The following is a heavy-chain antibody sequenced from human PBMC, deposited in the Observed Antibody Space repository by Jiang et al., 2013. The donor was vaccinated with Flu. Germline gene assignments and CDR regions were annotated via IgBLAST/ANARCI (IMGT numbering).Heavy chain of an antibody. V-gene: IGHV4-4*02. Sequence: PSGTLSLTCAVSGGSISSSNWWSWVRQPPGKGLEWIGEIYHSGSTNYNPSLKSRVTISVDKSKNQFSLKLSSVTAADTAVYYCASDAVATLKTDAFDIWGQGTMVTVSS. CDR3: ASDAVATLKTDAFDI. CDR1: GGSISSSNW. CDR2: IYHSGST. D-gene: IGHD5-12*01. J-gene: IGHJ3*02.